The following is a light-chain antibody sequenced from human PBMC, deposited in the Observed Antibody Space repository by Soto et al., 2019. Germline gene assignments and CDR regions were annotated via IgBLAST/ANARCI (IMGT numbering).Light chain of an antibody. Sequence: AIRMTRSPSSFSASTGDRVTITCRASQGISSYLAWYQQKPGKAPKLLIYAASTLQSGVPSRFSGSGSGTDFTLTISCLQSEDFATYYCQKYYSYPLTFGGGTKV. J-gene: IGKJ4*01. V-gene: IGKV1-8*01. CDR1: QGISSY. CDR2: AAS. CDR3: QKYYSYPLT.